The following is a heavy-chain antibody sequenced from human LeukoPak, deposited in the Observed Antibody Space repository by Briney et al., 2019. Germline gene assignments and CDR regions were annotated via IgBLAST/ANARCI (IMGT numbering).Heavy chain of an antibody. V-gene: IGHV3-48*04. J-gene: IGHJ4*02. Sequence: GGSLRLSCAASGFTFSSYTMNWLRQAPGKGLECVSYINSRGSTISYADSVKGRFTISRDNTKNSVYLQMDSLRVDDTAVYYCARIPGGSGSYYDYWGQGTLVTVSS. D-gene: IGHD3-10*01. CDR1: GFTFSSYT. CDR3: ARIPGGSGSYYDY. CDR2: INSRGSTI.